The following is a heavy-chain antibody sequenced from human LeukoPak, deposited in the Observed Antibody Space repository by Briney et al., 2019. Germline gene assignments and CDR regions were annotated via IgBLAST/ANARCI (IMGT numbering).Heavy chain of an antibody. CDR3: AREGHYYGSGSYSTFDP. CDR2: IYSGGST. CDR1: GFTVSSNY. J-gene: IGHJ5*02. V-gene: IGHV3-53*01. Sequence: GSLRLSCAASGFTVSSNYMSWVRQAPGKGLEWVSVIYSGGSTYYADSVKGRFTISRDNSKNTLYLQMNSLRAEDTAVYYCAREGHYYGSGSYSTFDPWGQGTLVTVSS. D-gene: IGHD3-10*01.